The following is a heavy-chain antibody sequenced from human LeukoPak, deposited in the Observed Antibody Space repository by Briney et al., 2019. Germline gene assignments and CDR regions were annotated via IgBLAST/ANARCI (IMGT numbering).Heavy chain of an antibody. CDR3: TSSGSSGWYLSYYYYYGMDV. CDR2: IRSKANSYAT. D-gene: IGHD6-19*01. Sequence: GGSLRLSCAASGYTFSGFAMHRVRQASGKGLEWVGRIRSKANSYATAYAASVKGRFTISRDDSKNTAYLQMNSLKTEDTAVYYCTSSGSSGWYLSYYYYYGMDVWGKGTTVTVSS. J-gene: IGHJ6*04. CDR1: GYTFSGFA. V-gene: IGHV3-73*01.